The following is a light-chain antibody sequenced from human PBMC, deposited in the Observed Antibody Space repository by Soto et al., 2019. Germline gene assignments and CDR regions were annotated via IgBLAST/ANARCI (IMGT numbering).Light chain of an antibody. CDR3: SSYTSGTTLVV. J-gene: IGLJ2*01. V-gene: IGLV2-14*01. Sequence: QSAPTQPASVSGSPGQSITISCTGTSSDVGAYNYVSWYQQHPGKAPKLMIYDVSNRPSGVSNRFSGSKSGNTASLTTSGLQAEDEADYYCSSYTSGTTLVVFGGGTKLTVL. CDR2: DVS. CDR1: SSDVGAYNY.